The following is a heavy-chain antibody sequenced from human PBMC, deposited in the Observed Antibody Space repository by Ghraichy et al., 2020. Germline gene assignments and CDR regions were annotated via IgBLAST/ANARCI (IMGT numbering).Heavy chain of an antibody. J-gene: IGHJ4*02. CDR1: GGSISSYY. CDR2: IYYSGST. CDR3: ASKEYSSSSRGFDY. Sequence: SETLSLTCTVSGGSISSYYWSWIRQPPGKGLEWIGYIYYSGSTNYNPSLKSRVTISVDTSKNQFSLKLSSVTAADTAVYYCASKEYSSSSRGFDYWGQGTLVTVSS. D-gene: IGHD6-6*01. V-gene: IGHV4-59*01.